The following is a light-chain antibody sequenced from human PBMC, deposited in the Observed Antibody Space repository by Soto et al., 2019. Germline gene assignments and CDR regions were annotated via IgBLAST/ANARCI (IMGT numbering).Light chain of an antibody. CDR2: GAS. V-gene: IGKV3-20*01. CDR1: QSIGKSY. CDR3: QQYAESPLT. J-gene: IGKJ4*01. Sequence: ETVLTQSPGTVSLSPGESATLSCRASQSIGKSYLAWFQHKPGQAPRLLIYGASTRATGIPDRFRGSGSGTDFTLTVSRLESEDSAVYYCQQYAESPLTFGGGTKVDIK.